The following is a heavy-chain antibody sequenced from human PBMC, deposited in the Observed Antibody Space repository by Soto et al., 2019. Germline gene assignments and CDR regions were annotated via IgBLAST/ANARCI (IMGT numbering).Heavy chain of an antibody. CDR3: ARISELVQGRCGAFDI. V-gene: IGHV2-70*01. Sequence: SGPTLVNPTQTLTLTCTFSGFSLSTSGMCVSWIRQPPGKALEWLALIDWDDDKYYSTSLKTRLTISKDTSKNQVVLTMTNMDPVDTATYYCARISELVQGRCGAFDIWGQGTMVTVSS. CDR1: GFSLSTSGMC. J-gene: IGHJ3*02. CDR2: IDWDDDK. D-gene: IGHD6-6*01.